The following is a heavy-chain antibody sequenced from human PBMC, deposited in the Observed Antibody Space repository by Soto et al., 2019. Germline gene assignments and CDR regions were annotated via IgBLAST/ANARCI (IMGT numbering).Heavy chain of an antibody. Sequence: EVQLVESGGGLVKPGGSLRLSCAASGFTFSSYSMNWVRQAPGKGLEWVSSISSSSSYIYYADSVKGRFTISRDNAKNSLYLQMNSLRAEDTAVYYCAREAAMALNYYYYGMDVWGQGTTVTVSS. J-gene: IGHJ6*02. V-gene: IGHV3-21*01. CDR3: AREAAMALNYYYYGMDV. CDR2: ISSSSSYI. D-gene: IGHD5-18*01. CDR1: GFTFSSYS.